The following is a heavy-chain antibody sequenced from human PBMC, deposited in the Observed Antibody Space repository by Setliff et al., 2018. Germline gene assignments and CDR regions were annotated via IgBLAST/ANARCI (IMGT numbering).Heavy chain of an antibody. D-gene: IGHD3-22*01. J-gene: IGHJ4*01. CDR1: GGSISSSSYY. Sequence: PSETLSTCTVSGGSISSSSYYWGGIRQPPGKGLEWIGSIYYSGSTYYNPSLKSRVTISVDTSKNQFSLKLSSVTAADTAVYYCASVGNYSASSAYVRILRFDYRCHGTLLTVFS. V-gene: IGHV4-39*01. CDR3: ASVGNYSASSAYVRILRFDY. CDR2: IYYSGST.